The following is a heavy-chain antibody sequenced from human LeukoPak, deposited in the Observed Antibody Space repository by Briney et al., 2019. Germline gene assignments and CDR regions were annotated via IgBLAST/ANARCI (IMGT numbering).Heavy chain of an antibody. Sequence: GGSLRLSCAASGFTFSSYWMNWVRQAPGKGLVWVSRIASDGSSTTYADSVKGRFSISRDNAKNTLYLQMNSLRVEDTAVYYCARGRPHGNDYWGQGTLDTVSS. CDR2: IASDGSST. V-gene: IGHV3-74*01. CDR3: ARGRPHGNDY. J-gene: IGHJ4*02. CDR1: GFTFSSYW. D-gene: IGHD4-23*01.